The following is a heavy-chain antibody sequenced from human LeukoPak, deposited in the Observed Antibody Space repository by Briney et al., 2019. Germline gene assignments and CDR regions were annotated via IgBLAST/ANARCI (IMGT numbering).Heavy chain of an antibody. Sequence: GGSLRLSCAASGFTFSSYAMSWVRQAPGKGLEWVSAISGSGGSTYYADSVKGRFTISRDNSKNTLYLQMNSLRAEDTAVYYCAKDADYYDSSGNGAFDIWGQGTMVTVSS. D-gene: IGHD3-22*01. CDR2: ISGSGGST. J-gene: IGHJ3*02. V-gene: IGHV3-23*01. CDR3: AKDADYYDSSGNGAFDI. CDR1: GFTFSSYA.